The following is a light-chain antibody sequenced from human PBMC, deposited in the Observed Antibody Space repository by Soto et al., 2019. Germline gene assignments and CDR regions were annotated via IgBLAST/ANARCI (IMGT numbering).Light chain of an antibody. CDR1: QSVSSN. V-gene: IGKV3-15*01. J-gene: IGKJ4*01. Sequence: EIVMTQSPATLSVSPGERATLSCRASQSVSSNLAWYQQKPGQAPRLLIYGASTRATGIPARFSGSGSGTEFTLTISSLQSEDFSGYYCQQYNNCPPRTFGGGTKVEIK. CDR3: QQYNNCPPRT. CDR2: GAS.